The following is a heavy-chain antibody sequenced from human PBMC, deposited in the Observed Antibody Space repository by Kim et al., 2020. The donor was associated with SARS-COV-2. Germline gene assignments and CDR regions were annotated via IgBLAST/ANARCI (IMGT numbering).Heavy chain of an antibody. Sequence: SETLSLTCTVSGGSISSGDYYWSWIRQPPGKGLEWIGYIYYSGSTYYNPSLKSRVTISVDTSKNQFSLKLSSVTAADTAVYYCARDEVASIAARTTKTKTPGPLDYWGQGTLVTVSS. V-gene: IGHV4-30-4*01. CDR2: IYYSGST. D-gene: IGHD6-6*01. J-gene: IGHJ4*02. CDR3: ARDEVASIAARTTKTKTPGPLDY. CDR1: GGSISSGDYY.